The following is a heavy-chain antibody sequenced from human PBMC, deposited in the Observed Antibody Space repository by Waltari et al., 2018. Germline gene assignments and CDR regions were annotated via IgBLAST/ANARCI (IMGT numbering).Heavy chain of an antibody. Sequence: QVQLVQSGAEVKKPGSSVKVSCKASGGTFSSYAISWVRPAPGQGLEWMGGIIPILGTANYAQQFQGRVTITADKSTSTAHMERRSLRSEATAVYYCARCKIVATIGGYYYYYMDVWGKGTTFTVSS. CDR1: GGTFSSYA. CDR2: IIPILGTA. V-gene: IGHV1-69*10. J-gene: IGHJ6*03. D-gene: IGHD5-12*01. CDR3: ARCKIVATIGGYYYYYMDV.